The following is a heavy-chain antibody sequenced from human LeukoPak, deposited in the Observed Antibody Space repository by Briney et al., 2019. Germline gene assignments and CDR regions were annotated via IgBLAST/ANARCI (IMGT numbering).Heavy chain of an antibody. J-gene: IGHJ4*02. D-gene: IGHD3-22*01. V-gene: IGHV1-8*01. Sequence: ASVKVSCKASGYTFTSYDINWVRQATGQGLEWMGWMNPNSGNTGYAQKFQGRVTMTTDASTSTAYMELRSLRSDDTAVYYCARGVPRYYDSSGTPFDYWGQGTLVTVSS. CDR1: GYTFTSYD. CDR3: ARGVPRYYDSSGTPFDY. CDR2: MNPNSGNT.